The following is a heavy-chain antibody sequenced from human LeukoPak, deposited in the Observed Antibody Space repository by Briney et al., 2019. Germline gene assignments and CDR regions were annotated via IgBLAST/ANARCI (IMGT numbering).Heavy chain of an antibody. V-gene: IGHV3-9*03. CDR3: AKDTLVGATTGAFDI. Sequence: GRSLRLSCAASGFTFDDYAMPWVRQAPGKGLEWVSGISWNSGSIGYADSVKGRFTISRDNAKNSLYLQMNSLRAEDMALYYCAKDTLVGATTGAFDIWGQGTMVTVSS. D-gene: IGHD1-26*01. CDR1: GFTFDDYA. CDR2: ISWNSGSI. J-gene: IGHJ3*02.